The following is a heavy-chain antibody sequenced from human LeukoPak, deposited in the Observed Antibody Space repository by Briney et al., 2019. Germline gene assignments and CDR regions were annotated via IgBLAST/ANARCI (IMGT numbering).Heavy chain of an antibody. D-gene: IGHD2-2*01. CDR2: ISYDGSNK. CDR3: AREGDIVVVPAASGPLDY. V-gene: IGHV3-30*03. Sequence: PGRSLRLSCAASGFTFSSYGMPWVRQAPGKGLEWVAVISYDGSNKYYADSVKGRFTISRDNSKNTLYLQMNSLRAEDTAVYYCAREGDIVVVPAASGPLDYWGQGTLVTVSS. CDR1: GFTFSSYG. J-gene: IGHJ4*02.